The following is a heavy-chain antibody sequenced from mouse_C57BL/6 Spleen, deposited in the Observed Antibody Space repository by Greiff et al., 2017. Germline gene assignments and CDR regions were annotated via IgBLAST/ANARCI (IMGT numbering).Heavy chain of an antibody. CDR2: IYPGSGST. CDR3: ARRGYGSYYFDY. D-gene: IGHD2-2*01. Sequence: VQLQQPGAELVKPGASVKMSCKASGYTFTSYWITWVKQGPGQGLEWLGDIYPGSGSTNYNEKFKSKATLTVDTTASTAYMQLSSLTSEDSAVYYCARRGYGSYYFDYWGQGTTLTVSS. V-gene: IGHV1-55*01. CDR1: GYTFTSYW. J-gene: IGHJ2*01.